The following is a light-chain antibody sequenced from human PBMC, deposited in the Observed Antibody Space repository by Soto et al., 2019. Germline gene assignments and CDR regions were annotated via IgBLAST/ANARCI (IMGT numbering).Light chain of an antibody. Sequence: EIVLTQSPGTLSVSPGERATLSCRASQSVSSSYLAWYQQQPGQAPRLLIYGASSRATGIPARFSGSGSGRTVSTIIISREEPEDFVEYYHQRYGCSPTFGQGAKVDIK. J-gene: IGKJ1*01. V-gene: IGKV3-20*01. CDR3: QRYGCSPT. CDR2: GAS. CDR1: QSVSSSY.